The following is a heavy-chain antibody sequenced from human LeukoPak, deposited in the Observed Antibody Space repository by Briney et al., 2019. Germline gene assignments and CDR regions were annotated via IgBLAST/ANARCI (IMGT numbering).Heavy chain of an antibody. J-gene: IGHJ5*02. V-gene: IGHV4-34*01. CDR2: INHSGST. D-gene: IGHD1-26*01. CDR1: GGSISSYY. CDR3: ATLLVGATIRKDQNWFDP. Sequence: SETLSLTCTVSGGSISSYYWSWIRQPPGKGLEWIGEINHSGSTNYNPSLKSRVTISVDTSKNQFSLKLSSVTAADTAVYYCATLLVGATIRKDQNWFDPWGQGTLVTVSS.